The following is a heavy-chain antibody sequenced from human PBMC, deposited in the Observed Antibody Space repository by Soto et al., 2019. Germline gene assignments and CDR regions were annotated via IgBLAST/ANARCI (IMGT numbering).Heavy chain of an antibody. CDR3: VKDRNSNSWPSRDV. CDR2: ISSNSGNT. Sequence: QVHLVQSGAEVKKPGASVNVSCKTSGYTFTRNGISWVRQAPGQGLEWMGWISSNSGNTRYAQKLQDRVIMSTDTSTSTADMELRSLRCNATAVYYCVKDRNSNSWPSRDVWGPGTTVPVSS. D-gene: IGHD2-2*01. J-gene: IGHJ6*02. CDR1: GYTFTRNG. V-gene: IGHV1-18*01.